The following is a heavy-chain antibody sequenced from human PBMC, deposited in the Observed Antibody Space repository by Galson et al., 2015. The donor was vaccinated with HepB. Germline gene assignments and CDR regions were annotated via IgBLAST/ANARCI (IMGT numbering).Heavy chain of an antibody. Sequence: SLRLSCAASGFTFSSYGMHWVRQAPGKGLEWVAVISYDGSNKYYADSVKGRFTISRDNSKNTLYLQMNSLRAEDTAVYYCAKDLWEGGDYVDYWGQGTLVTVSS. CDR2: ISYDGSNK. V-gene: IGHV3-30*18. J-gene: IGHJ4*02. CDR3: AKDLWEGGDYVDY. D-gene: IGHD3-16*01. CDR1: GFTFSSYG.